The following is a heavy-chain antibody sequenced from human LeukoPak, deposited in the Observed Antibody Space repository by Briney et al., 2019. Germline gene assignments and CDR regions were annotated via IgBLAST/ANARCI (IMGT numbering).Heavy chain of an antibody. Sequence: GASVKVSCKASGCTFTGYYMHWVRQAPGQGLEWMGWINPNSGGTNYAQKFQGRVTMTRDTSISTAYMELSRLRSDDTAVYYCAREASIAARPRQNFDYWGQGTLVTVSS. CDR1: GCTFTGYY. CDR3: AREASIAARPRQNFDY. J-gene: IGHJ4*02. V-gene: IGHV1-2*02. D-gene: IGHD6-6*01. CDR2: INPNSGGT.